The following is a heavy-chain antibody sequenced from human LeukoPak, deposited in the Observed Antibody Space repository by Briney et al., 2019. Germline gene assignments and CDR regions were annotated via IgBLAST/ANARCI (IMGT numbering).Heavy chain of an antibody. CDR2: INPSGGST. CDR3: ARVSNYYDSSGYQRWAFDI. CDR1: GYTFTSYY. V-gene: IGHV1-46*01. J-gene: IGHJ3*02. Sequence: ASVKVSCKASGYTFTSYYMHWVRQAPGQGLEWMGIINPSGGSTSYAQKFQGRVTMTRDMYTSTVYMELSSLRSEDTAVYYCARVSNYYDSSGYQRWAFDIWGQGTMVTVSS. D-gene: IGHD3-22*01.